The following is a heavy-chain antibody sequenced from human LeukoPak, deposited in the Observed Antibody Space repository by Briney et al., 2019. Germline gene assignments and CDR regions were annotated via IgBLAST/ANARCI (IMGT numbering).Heavy chain of an antibody. Sequence: GGSLRLSCAASGFTFSSYSMNWVRQAPGKGLEWVSSISSGSSYIYYADSLKGRFTISRDNAKNSLYLQMNSLRAEDSAVYYCASDGDYGYWGQGTLVTVSS. CDR1: GFTFSSYS. CDR2: ISSGSSYI. D-gene: IGHD4-17*01. V-gene: IGHV3-21*01. CDR3: ASDGDYGY. J-gene: IGHJ4*02.